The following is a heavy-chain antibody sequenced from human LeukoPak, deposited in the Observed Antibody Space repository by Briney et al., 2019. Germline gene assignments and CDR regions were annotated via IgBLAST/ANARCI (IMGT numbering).Heavy chain of an antibody. Sequence: GGSLRLSCAASGFTFSSYEMNWVRQAPGKGLEWVSYISSSGSTIYYADSVKGRFTISRDNAKNSLHLQMNSLRAEDTAVYYCAELGITMIGGVWGKGTTVTISS. CDR3: AELGITMIGGV. CDR1: GFTFSSYE. V-gene: IGHV3-48*03. J-gene: IGHJ6*04. CDR2: ISSSGSTI. D-gene: IGHD3-10*02.